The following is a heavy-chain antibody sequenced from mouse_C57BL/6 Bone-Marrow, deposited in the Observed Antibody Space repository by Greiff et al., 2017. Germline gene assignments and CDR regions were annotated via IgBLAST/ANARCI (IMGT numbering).Heavy chain of an antibody. D-gene: IGHD1-1*01. V-gene: IGHV1-56*01. Sequence: QVQLQQSGPGLVRPGASVKISCKAPGYTFTSHWMQWVRQRPGQGLEWVGTICPGSGSTYYTEKFKGKATLTVDTSSSTVYMQRSRLTSEDSAVYFCARYGTVVAFDYWGQGTTLTVSS. CDR2: ICPGSGST. CDR3: ARYGTVVAFDY. CDR1: GYTFTSHW. J-gene: IGHJ2*01.